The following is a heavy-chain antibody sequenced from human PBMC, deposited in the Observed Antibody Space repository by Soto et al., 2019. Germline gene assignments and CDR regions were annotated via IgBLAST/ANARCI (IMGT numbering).Heavy chain of an antibody. D-gene: IGHD2-15*01. CDR1: GFTFSSYA. CDR2: ISYDGSNK. CDR3: ARAHCSGGSCLFFDY. J-gene: IGHJ4*02. V-gene: IGHV3-30-3*01. Sequence: GGSLRLSCAASGFTFSSYAMHWVRQAPGKGLEWVAVISYDGSNKYYADSVKGRFTISRDNSKNTLYLQMNSLRAEDTAVYYCARAHCSGGSCLFFDYWGQGTLVTVSS.